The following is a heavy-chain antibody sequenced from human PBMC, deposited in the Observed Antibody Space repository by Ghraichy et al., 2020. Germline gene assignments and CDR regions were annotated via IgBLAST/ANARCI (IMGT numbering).Heavy chain of an antibody. J-gene: IGHJ4*02. Sequence: SETLSLTCTVSGGSISSSSYYWGWILQPPGKGLEWIGSIYYSGSTYYNPSLKSRVTISVDTSKNQFSLKLSSVTAADTAVYYCARRPYYDILTGYPLTGYFDYWGQGTLVTVSS. CDR2: IYYSGST. D-gene: IGHD3-9*01. CDR1: GGSISSSSYY. V-gene: IGHV4-39*01. CDR3: ARRPYYDILTGYPLTGYFDY.